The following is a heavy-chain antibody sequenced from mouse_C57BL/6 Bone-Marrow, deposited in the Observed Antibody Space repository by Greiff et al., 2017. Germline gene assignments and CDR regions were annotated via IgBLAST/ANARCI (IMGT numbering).Heavy chain of an antibody. Sequence: VQLQQSGPELVKPGASVKISCKASGYTFTDYYMNWVKQSHGKSLEWIGDINPNNGGTSYNQKFKGKATLTVDKSSSTAYMELRSLTSEDSAVYYCARSGVYWGQGTTLTVSS. V-gene: IGHV1-26*01. J-gene: IGHJ2*01. D-gene: IGHD3-1*01. CDR2: INPNNGGT. CDR1: GYTFTDYY. CDR3: ARSGVY.